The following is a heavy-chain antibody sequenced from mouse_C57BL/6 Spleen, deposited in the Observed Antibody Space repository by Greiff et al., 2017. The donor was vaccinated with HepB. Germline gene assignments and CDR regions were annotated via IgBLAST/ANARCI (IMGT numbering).Heavy chain of an antibody. Sequence: EVKLMESGGGLVKPGGSLKLSCAASGFTFSDYGMHWVRQAPEKGLEWVAYISSGSSTIYYADTVKGRFTISRDNAKNTLFLQMTSLRSEDTAMYYCARRRLGRGAMDYWGQGTSVTVSS. CDR1: GFTFSDYG. D-gene: IGHD4-1*01. J-gene: IGHJ4*01. V-gene: IGHV5-17*01. CDR3: ARRRLGRGAMDY. CDR2: ISSGSSTI.